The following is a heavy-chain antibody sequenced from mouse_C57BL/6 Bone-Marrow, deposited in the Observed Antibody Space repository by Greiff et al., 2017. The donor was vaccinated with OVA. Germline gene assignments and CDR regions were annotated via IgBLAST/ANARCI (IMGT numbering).Heavy chain of an antibody. CDR3: ARSGYEYGDD. D-gene: IGHD2-4*01. J-gene: IGHJ2*01. Sequence: VHVKQPGAELVMPGASVTLSCKASGYTFTGYWMHWVKQTPVQGLEWIGAIDPSASYTTYNQKFKGKSTLTADKSSSTAYMQLRSLTSADSAVYYCARSGYEYGDDWGQGTTLTVSS. V-gene: IGHV1-69*01. CDR1: GYTFTGYW. CDR2: IDPSASYT.